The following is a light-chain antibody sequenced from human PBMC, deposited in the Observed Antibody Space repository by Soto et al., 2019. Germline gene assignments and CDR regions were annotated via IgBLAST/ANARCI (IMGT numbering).Light chain of an antibody. CDR2: DAS. J-gene: IGKJ4*01. Sequence: AIQLTQSPSSLSASVGDRVTITCRASQGINTALAWYQQKPGKPPKLLIHDASTLESGVSSRFSGGGSGTEFILTIASLPPGDFATYYCQQFNPPLTFGGGTTLEI. V-gene: IGKV1-13*02. CDR1: QGINTA. CDR3: QQFNPPLT.